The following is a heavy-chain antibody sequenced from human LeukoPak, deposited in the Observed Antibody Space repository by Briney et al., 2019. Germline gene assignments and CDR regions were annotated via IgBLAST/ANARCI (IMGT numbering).Heavy chain of an antibody. CDR1: GFTFSSYG. Sequence: GGSLRLSCAASGFTFSSYGMHWVRQAPGKGLEWVAVIWYDGSNKYYADSVKGRFTISRDNSKNTLYLQVNSLRAEDTAVYYCAKSSQGRLGEPPLLDYWGQGTLVTVSS. D-gene: IGHD3-10*01. CDR3: AKSSQGRLGEPPLLDY. CDR2: IWYDGSNK. V-gene: IGHV3-33*06. J-gene: IGHJ4*02.